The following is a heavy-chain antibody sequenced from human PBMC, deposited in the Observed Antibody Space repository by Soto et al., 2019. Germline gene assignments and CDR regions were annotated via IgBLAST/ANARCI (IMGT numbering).Heavy chain of an antibody. CDR2: IYHSGST. V-gene: IGHV4-38-2*01. Sequence: ASETLSLTCAVSCYSISSGYYWGWIRQPPGKGLEWIGSIYHSGSTYYNPSLKSRVTISVDTSKNQFSLKLSSVTAADTAVYYCACSYYYDSSGYPNDAFDIWGQGTMVTVSS. CDR1: CYSISSGYY. CDR3: ACSYYYDSSGYPNDAFDI. J-gene: IGHJ3*02. D-gene: IGHD3-22*01.